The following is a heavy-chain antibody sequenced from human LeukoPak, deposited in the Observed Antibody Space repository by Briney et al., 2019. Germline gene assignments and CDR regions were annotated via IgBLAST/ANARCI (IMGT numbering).Heavy chain of an antibody. CDR2: IYYSGST. V-gene: IGHV4-39*01. CDR1: CCSINSCRYY. D-gene: IGHD5-18*01. CDR3: ASWGYSYGPDAFDI. Sequence: SEALSLTCTGPCCSINSCRYYWGWVRPPPGKGLGWVGSIYYSGSTYYNPSLKSRVTISVDTSKNQFSLKPSSVTAADTAVYYCASWGYSYGPDAFDIWGQGTMVTVSS. J-gene: IGHJ3*02.